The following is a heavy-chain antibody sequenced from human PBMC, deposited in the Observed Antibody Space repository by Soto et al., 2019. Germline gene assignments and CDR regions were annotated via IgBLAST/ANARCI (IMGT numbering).Heavy chain of an antibody. CDR3: ARWGHDYSNLRASGWQHSPDYYFDY. J-gene: IGHJ4*02. D-gene: IGHD4-4*01. Sequence: QVQLVESGGGVVQPWRSLRLSCAASGFTFSSYAMHCVRQAPLKGLEWVAVISYDGSNKYYADSVKGRFTISIYNSKNTLYLQMNSLRAEDTAVYYCARWGHDYSNLRASGWQHSPDYYFDYWGQGTLVTVSS. CDR2: ISYDGSNK. CDR1: GFTFSSYA. V-gene: IGHV3-30-3*01.